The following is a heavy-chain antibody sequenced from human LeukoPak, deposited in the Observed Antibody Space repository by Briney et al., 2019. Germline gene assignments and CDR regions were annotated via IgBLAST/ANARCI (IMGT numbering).Heavy chain of an antibody. CDR3: ARAASIAAPGSYYYYMDV. V-gene: IGHV1-46*01. Sequence: ASVKVSCKASGYTFTSYYMHWVRQAPGQGLEWMGIINPSGGSTNYAQKFQGRVTITTDESTSTAYMELSSLRSEDTAVYYCARAASIAAPGSYYYYMDVWGKGTTVIVSS. D-gene: IGHD6-6*01. J-gene: IGHJ6*03. CDR2: INPSGGST. CDR1: GYTFTSYY.